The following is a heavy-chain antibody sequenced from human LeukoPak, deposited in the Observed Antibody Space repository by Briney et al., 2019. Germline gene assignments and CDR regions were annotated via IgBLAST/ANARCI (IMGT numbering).Heavy chain of an antibody. D-gene: IGHD3-22*01. Sequence: ASVKVSCKASGYTFTGYYMHWVRQAAGQGLEWMGWINPNSGGTNYAQKFQGRVTMTRDTSISTAYMELSRLRSDDTAVYYCARVRRDSSGYYPWGQGTLVTVSS. J-gene: IGHJ5*02. V-gene: IGHV1-2*02. CDR1: GYTFTGYY. CDR3: ARVRRDSSGYYP. CDR2: INPNSGGT.